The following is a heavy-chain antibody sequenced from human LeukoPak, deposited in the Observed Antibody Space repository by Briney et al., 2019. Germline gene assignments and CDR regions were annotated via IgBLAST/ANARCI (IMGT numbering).Heavy chain of an antibody. V-gene: IGHV1-18*01. CDR2: ISAYNGNT. Sequence: ASVKVSCKASGYTFTSYGISWVRQAPGQGPEWMGWISAYNGNTNYAQKLQGRVTMTTDTSTSTAYMELRSLRSDDTAVYYCASGANYYGRSKYAFDIWGQGTMVTVSS. CDR3: ASGANYYGRSKYAFDI. J-gene: IGHJ3*02. D-gene: IGHD3-10*01. CDR1: GYTFTSYG.